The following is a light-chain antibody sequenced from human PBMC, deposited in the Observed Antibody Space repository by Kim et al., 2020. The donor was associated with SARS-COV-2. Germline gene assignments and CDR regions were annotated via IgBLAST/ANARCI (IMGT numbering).Light chain of an antibody. V-gene: IGKV1-39*01. Sequence: ASVGGRVNITCRANESISSYLNWYQQRPGKAPSLLIFASATLQSGVASRFSGFRSGTDFTLTISSLHPEDFATYYCQQTFSSPTTFGQGTRVEIK. CDR2: ASA. CDR3: QQTFSSPTT. CDR1: ESISSY. J-gene: IGKJ1*01.